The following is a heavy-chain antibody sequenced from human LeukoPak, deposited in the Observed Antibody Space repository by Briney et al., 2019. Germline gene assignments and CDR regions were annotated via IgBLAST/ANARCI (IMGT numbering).Heavy chain of an antibody. CDR1: GGTFSSYA. Sequence: SVKVSWKASGGTFSSYAISWVRQAPVQGLEWMGGIIPIFGTANYAQKFQGRVTITADESTSTAYMELSSLRSEDTAVYYCAGGYYGSGSLDYWGQGTLVTVSS. CDR2: IIPIFGTA. CDR3: AGGYYGSGSLDY. V-gene: IGHV1-69*13. J-gene: IGHJ4*02. D-gene: IGHD3-10*01.